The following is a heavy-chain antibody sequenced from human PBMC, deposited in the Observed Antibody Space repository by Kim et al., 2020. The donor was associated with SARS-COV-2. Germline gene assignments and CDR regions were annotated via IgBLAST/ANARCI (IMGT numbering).Heavy chain of an antibody. Sequence: YADSGKGRFTISRDNAKNSLYLQMNSLRAEDTALYYCAKDTGYSSGGIDYWGQGTLVTVSS. D-gene: IGHD6-19*01. J-gene: IGHJ4*02. V-gene: IGHV3-9*01. CDR3: AKDTGYSSGGIDY.